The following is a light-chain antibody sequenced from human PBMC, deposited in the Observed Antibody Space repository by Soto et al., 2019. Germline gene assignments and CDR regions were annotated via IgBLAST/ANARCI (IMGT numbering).Light chain of an antibody. Sequence: ETVLTQSPATLSLSPGEGATLSCRASQSVSSFLAWYQQKPGQAPRLLIYDASNRATGIPARFSGSGSGTDFTLTISRLEPEDFAVYYCQQHTTWPLTFGGGTKVDNK. V-gene: IGKV3-11*01. J-gene: IGKJ4*01. CDR3: QQHTTWPLT. CDR1: QSVSSF. CDR2: DAS.